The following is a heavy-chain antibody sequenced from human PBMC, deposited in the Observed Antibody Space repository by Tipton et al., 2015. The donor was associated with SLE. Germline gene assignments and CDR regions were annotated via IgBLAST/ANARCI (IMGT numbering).Heavy chain of an antibody. Sequence: TLSLTCSVSGGSISTYYWNWIRQPPGKGLEWIGYVDNSGSTNYNPSLKSRVTISVDTSKNQFSLKLSSVTAADTAVYYCARESRGYYDSSGYFDYWGQGPLVTVSS. CDR2: VDNSGST. CDR1: GGSISTYY. D-gene: IGHD3-22*01. J-gene: IGHJ4*02. V-gene: IGHV4-59*12. CDR3: ARESRGYYDSSGYFDY.